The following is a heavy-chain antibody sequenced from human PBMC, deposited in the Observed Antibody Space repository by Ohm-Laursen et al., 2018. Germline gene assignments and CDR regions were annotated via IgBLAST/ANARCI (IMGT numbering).Heavy chain of an antibody. Sequence: SLRLSCAAFGFNFETSVMNWVRQAPGKGLEWVSFTSSSGSTINYADSVKGRFTISRDNAKNSLYLQMNSLRAEDTAVYYCASGAGGYYYFDYWGQGTLVTVSS. CDR3: ASGAGGYYYFDY. D-gene: IGHD3-22*01. V-gene: IGHV3-48*01. CDR1: GFNFETSV. J-gene: IGHJ4*02. CDR2: TSSSGSTI.